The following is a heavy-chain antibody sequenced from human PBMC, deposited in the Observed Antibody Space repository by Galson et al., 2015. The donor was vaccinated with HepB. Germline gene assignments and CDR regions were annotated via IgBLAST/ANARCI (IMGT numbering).Heavy chain of an antibody. CDR1: GYTFTGYH. D-gene: IGHD6-19*01. Sequence: SVKVSCKASGYTFTGYHMHWVRQAPGQGLEWMGRINPNSGGTNYAQKFQGRVTMTRDTSISTAYMELSRLRSDDTAVYYCARSRTSGYSSGWYDWFDPWGQGTLVTVSS. CDR2: INPNSGGT. J-gene: IGHJ5*02. V-gene: IGHV1-2*06. CDR3: ARSRTSGYSSGWYDWFDP.